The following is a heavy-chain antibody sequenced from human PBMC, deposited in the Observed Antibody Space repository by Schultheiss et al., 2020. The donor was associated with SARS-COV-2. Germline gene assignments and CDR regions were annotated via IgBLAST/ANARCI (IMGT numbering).Heavy chain of an antibody. D-gene: IGHD3-10*01. Sequence: GGSLRLSCAASGFTFSSYDMHWVRQVTGKGLEWVSVIGTAGDTYYPGSVKGRFTISRENAKKSLYLQMNSLRAGDTAVYYCASGGREDQRLVRDFYGLDVWGKGTTVTVSS. CDR2: IGTAGDT. CDR3: ASGGREDQRLVRDFYGLDV. V-gene: IGHV3-13*01. CDR1: GFTFSSYD. J-gene: IGHJ6*04.